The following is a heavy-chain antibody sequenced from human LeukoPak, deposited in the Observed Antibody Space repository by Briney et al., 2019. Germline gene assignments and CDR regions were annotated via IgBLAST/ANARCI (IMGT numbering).Heavy chain of an antibody. Sequence: SETLSLTCNVSDGSISSNYWNWIRQPPGKGLEWTAYVHHTGNTKYNPSLKSRVTVSVDISKSQFSLKLTSVTAADTAVYYCAGGGLVRGTGTVYPDYWGQGTLVTVSS. V-gene: IGHV4-59*08. CDR2: VHHTGNT. J-gene: IGHJ4*02. CDR3: AGGGLVRGTGTVYPDY. D-gene: IGHD3-16*01. CDR1: DGSISSNY.